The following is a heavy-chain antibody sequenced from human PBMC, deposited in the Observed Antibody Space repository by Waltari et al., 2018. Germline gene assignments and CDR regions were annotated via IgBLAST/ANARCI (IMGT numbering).Heavy chain of an antibody. Sequence: EVQLLESGGGLVQPGGSLRLSCAASGFTFSSYAMSWVRQAPGKGLEWVSAISGSGGSTYYADSVKGRFTISRDNSKNTLYLQMNSLRAEDTAVYYCGGIVATISDYYYGMDVWGQGTTVTVSS. V-gene: IGHV3-23*01. CDR3: GGIVATISDYYYGMDV. CDR1: GFTFSSYA. J-gene: IGHJ6*02. CDR2: ISGSGGST. D-gene: IGHD5-12*01.